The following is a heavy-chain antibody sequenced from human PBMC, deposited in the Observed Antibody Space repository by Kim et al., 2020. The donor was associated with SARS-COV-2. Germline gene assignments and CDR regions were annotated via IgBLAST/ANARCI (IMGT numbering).Heavy chain of an antibody. CDR2: INPNSGCT. Sequence: ASVKVSCKASGYTFTGYYMHWVRQAPGQGLEWMGRINPNSGCTNYAQKFQGRVTMTRDTSISTAYMELSRLRSDDTAVYYCARDWSLLHTWNYDGYGMDVWGQGTTVTVSS. CDR3: ARDWSLLHTWNYDGYGMDV. CDR1: GYTFTGYY. J-gene: IGHJ6*02. D-gene: IGHD1-7*01. V-gene: IGHV1-2*06.